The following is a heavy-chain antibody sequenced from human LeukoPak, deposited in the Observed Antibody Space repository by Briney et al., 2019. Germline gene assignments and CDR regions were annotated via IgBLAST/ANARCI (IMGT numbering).Heavy chain of an antibody. D-gene: IGHD3-10*01. CDR3: AKDSDLWFGEFRSYFDY. J-gene: IGHJ4*02. CDR1: GLPFRSYA. CDR2: ISGSRGST. Sequence: GGSLTLSCAASGLPFRSYAMLWLRQAPGRGRQWVSAISGSRGSTYYADSVKGRFTISRDNSKNTLYLQKNSLRAEDTAVYYCAKDSDLWFGEFRSYFDYWGQGTLVTVSS. V-gene: IGHV3-23*01.